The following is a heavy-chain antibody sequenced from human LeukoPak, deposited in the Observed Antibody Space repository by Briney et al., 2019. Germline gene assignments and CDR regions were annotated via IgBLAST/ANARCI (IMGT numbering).Heavy chain of an antibody. CDR2: IYYSGST. CDR1: GGSISSRSYY. V-gene: IGHV4-39*01. D-gene: IGHD3-10*01. J-gene: IGHJ6*03. CDR3: VRHQEGMVRGVLYYMDV. Sequence: SETLSLTCTVSGGSISSRSYYWGWIRQPPGKGLEWIGSIYYSGSTYYNPSLQSRVTISVDTSKNQFSLKLSSVTAADTAVYYCVRHQEGMVRGVLYYMDVWGTGTTVTISS.